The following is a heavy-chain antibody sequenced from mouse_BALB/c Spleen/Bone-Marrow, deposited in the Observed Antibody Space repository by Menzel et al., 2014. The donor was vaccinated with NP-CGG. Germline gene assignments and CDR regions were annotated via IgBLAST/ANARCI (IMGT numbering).Heavy chain of an antibody. Sequence: DVQLQESGGGLVKPGGSLKFSCAASGFTFSSYAMSWVRQTPEKRLEWVATISSGGSYTYYPDSVKGRFTISRDNAKNTLYLQMSSLRSEDTAMYYCARHREVRPFAYWGQGTLVTVSA. V-gene: IGHV5-9-3*01. J-gene: IGHJ3*01. CDR3: ARHREVRPFAY. CDR1: GFTFSSYA. CDR2: ISSGGSYT. D-gene: IGHD2-14*01.